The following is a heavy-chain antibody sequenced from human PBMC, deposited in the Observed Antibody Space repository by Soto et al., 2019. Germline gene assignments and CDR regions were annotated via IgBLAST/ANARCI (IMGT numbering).Heavy chain of an antibody. CDR2: ISAYNGNT. Sequence: QVQLVQSGAEVKKPGASVKVSCKASGYTFTSYGISWVRQAPGQGLEWMGWISAYNGNTNYAQKLQGRVTMTTDTSRSTAYMELRSLRSDDTAVYYCASRAPPGEGIRYYYGMDVWGQGTTVTVSS. CDR1: GYTFTSYG. D-gene: IGHD1-20*01. CDR3: ASRAPPGEGIRYYYGMDV. V-gene: IGHV1-18*04. J-gene: IGHJ6*02.